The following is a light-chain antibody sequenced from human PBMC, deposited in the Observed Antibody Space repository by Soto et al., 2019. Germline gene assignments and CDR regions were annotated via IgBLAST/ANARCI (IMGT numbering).Light chain of an antibody. J-gene: IGLJ3*02. CDR2: DVS. Sequence: QSALTQPPSASGSPGQSVTISCTGTSSDVGGYNYVSWYQQHPGKAPKLMIYDVSERPSGVPDRFSGSKSGNTASLTVSGLQAEDEADYYCSSYTSSNNWVFGGGTKLTVL. V-gene: IGLV2-8*01. CDR1: SSDVGGYNY. CDR3: SSYTSSNNWV.